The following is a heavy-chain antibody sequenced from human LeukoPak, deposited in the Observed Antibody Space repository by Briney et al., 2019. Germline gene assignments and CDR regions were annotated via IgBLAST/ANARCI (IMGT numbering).Heavy chain of an antibody. CDR3: ARGGWFGESRGVY. Sequence: KPSETLSLTCAVYGGSFSGYYWSWIRQPPGKGLEWIGEINHRGSTNYNPSLKSRVTISVDTSKNQFSLKLNSLTAADTAVYYCARGGWFGESRGVYWGQGTLVTVSS. V-gene: IGHV4-34*01. CDR1: GGSFSGYY. D-gene: IGHD3-10*01. J-gene: IGHJ4*02. CDR2: INHRGST.